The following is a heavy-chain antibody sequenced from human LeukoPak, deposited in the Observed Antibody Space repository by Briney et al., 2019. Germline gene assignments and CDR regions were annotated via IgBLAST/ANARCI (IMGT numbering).Heavy chain of an antibody. CDR2: ISSSSSTI. D-gene: IGHD2-2*01. CDR1: GFTFSSYS. CDR3: ARDRGAAKYQLLPPRWFDP. Sequence: GGSLRLSCAASGFTFSSYSMNWVRQAPGKGLEWVSYISSSSSTIYYADSVKGRFTISRDNAKNSLCLQMNSLRDEDTAVYYCARDRGAAKYQLLPPRWFDPWGQGTLVTVSS. J-gene: IGHJ5*02. V-gene: IGHV3-48*02.